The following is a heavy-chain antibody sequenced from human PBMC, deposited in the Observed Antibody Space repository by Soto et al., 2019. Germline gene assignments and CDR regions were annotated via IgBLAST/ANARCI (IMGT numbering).Heavy chain of an antibody. CDR3: ERHLRFGIAVAWFDP. J-gene: IGHJ5*02. Sequence: ASETLSLTCTVSGGSISSYYWSWIRQPPGKGLEWIGYIYYSGSTNYNPSLKSRVTISVDTSKNQFSLKLSSVTAADTAVYYCERHLRFGIAVAWFDPWGQGTLVTVSS. D-gene: IGHD6-19*01. CDR2: IYYSGST. CDR1: GGSISSYY. V-gene: IGHV4-59*08.